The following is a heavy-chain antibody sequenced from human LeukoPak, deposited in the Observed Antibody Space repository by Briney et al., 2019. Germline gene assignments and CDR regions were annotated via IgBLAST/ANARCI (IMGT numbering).Heavy chain of an antibody. CDR3: ARDRDIIAVPRTRLDF. Sequence: VKVSCKASGYVFNLFGFSWVRQAPGQGLEWMGWISGYNGDTIYAQKFQDRVTMTMDPTTKTAYMELRSLRSDDAAMYYCARDRDIIAVPRTRLDFWGQGTLVIVSP. CDR2: ISGYNGDT. J-gene: IGHJ4*02. D-gene: IGHD6-19*01. V-gene: IGHV1-18*01. CDR1: GYVFNLFG.